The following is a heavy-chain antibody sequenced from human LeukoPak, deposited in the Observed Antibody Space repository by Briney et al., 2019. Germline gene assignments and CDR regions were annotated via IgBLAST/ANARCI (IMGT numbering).Heavy chain of an antibody. CDR1: GGSISSSGDY. CDR3: ARRHYVRDPPL. D-gene: IGHD3-16*01. J-gene: IGHJ4*02. V-gene: IGHV4-39*01. Sequence: PSETLSLTCSVSGGSISSSGDYWPWFRQPPGKGLEWIGSFYNTGSTYYNPSLKSRVTISVDASKNQLSLKLSSVTAADTAVYYCARRHYVRDPPLWGQGTLVTVSS. CDR2: FYNTGST.